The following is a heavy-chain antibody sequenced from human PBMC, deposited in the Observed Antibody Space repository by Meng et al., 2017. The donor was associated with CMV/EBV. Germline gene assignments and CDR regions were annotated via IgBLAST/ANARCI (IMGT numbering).Heavy chain of an antibody. CDR3: ARAKTMDY. D-gene: IGHD1-14*01. V-gene: IGHV3-48*03. CDR1: GFTCSSYE. Sequence: GGSLRLSCAASGFTCSSYEMNWVRQAPGKGLEWVSYISSSGGTIYYADSVKGRFTISRDNAKNSLYLQMNSLRAEDTAVYYCARAKTMDYWGQGTLVTVSS. CDR2: ISSSGGTI. J-gene: IGHJ4*02.